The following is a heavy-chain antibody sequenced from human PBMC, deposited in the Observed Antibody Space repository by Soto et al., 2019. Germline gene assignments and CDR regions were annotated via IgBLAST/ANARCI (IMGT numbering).Heavy chain of an antibody. V-gene: IGHV3-9*01. D-gene: IGHD2-15*01. CDR2: ISWNSGSI. CDR1: GFTFDDYA. CDR3: AAEKVSRYCSGGSCPGGYNWFDP. Sequence: GGSLRLSCAASGFTFDDYAMHWVRQAPGKGLEWVSGISWNSGSIGYADSVKGRFTISRDNAKNSLYLQMNSLRAEDTALYYCAAEKVSRYCSGGSCPGGYNWFDPWGQGTLVTVSS. J-gene: IGHJ5*02.